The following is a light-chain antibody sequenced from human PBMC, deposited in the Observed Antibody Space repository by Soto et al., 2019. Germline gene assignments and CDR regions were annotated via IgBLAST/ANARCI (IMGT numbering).Light chain of an antibody. Sequence: DIQMTQSPSSVSASVGDRVVITCRASQGIGSALVWYQQKPGKAPDLLIFGASSLQGGVPSRFSGSGSGTEFTLTISSLQPEDFATYYCQQDKSFPITFGQGTRLKIE. J-gene: IGKJ5*01. V-gene: IGKV1-12*01. CDR3: QQDKSFPIT. CDR2: GAS. CDR1: QGIGSA.